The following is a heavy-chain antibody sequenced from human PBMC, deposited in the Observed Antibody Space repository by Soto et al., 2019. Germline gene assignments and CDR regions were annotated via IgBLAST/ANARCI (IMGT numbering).Heavy chain of an antibody. J-gene: IGHJ4*02. CDR3: AKDADVVATNFDY. D-gene: IGHD5-12*01. V-gene: IGHV3-23*01. CDR1: GFTFSSYA. CDR2: ISGSGVST. Sequence: GGSLRLSCAASGFTFSSYAMGWVRQAPGKGLEWASSISGSGVSTYYADSVKGRFTIYRDNSKNTVYLHMNSLRAEDTAVYYCAKDADVVATNFDYWGQGTLVTVSS.